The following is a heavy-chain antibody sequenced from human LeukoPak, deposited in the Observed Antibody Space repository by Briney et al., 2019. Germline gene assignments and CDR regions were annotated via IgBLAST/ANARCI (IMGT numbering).Heavy chain of an antibody. J-gene: IGHJ4*02. Sequence: SXTLSLTCSVSGGSITSYYWSWIRQPPGKGLEWIGHASDGGRTNYSPSLRSRVSISVDTSKNQFSLELDSVTAADTAVYFCARASTTFDDWGQGTLVTVSS. CDR2: ASDGGRT. CDR3: ARASTTFDD. D-gene: IGHD1-14*01. V-gene: IGHV4-59*01. CDR1: GGSITSYY.